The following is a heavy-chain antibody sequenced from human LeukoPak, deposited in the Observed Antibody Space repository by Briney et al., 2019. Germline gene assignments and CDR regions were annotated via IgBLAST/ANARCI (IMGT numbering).Heavy chain of an antibody. CDR2: ISSSSSYI. CDR3: ARDYYGSGSYYPY. CDR1: GFTFSSYS. J-gene: IGHJ4*02. D-gene: IGHD3-10*01. V-gene: IGHV3-21*01. Sequence: GGSLRLSCAASGFTFSSYSMNWVRQAPGKGLEWVSSISSSSSYIYYADSVKGRFTISRDNAKNSLYLQMNSLRAEDTPVYYCARDYYGSGSYYPYWGQGTLVTVSS.